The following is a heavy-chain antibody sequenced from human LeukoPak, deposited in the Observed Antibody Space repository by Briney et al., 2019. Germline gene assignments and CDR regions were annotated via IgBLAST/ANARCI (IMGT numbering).Heavy chain of an antibody. Sequence: SGGSLRLSCAASGFTFSSYGMSWVRQAPGKGLEWVAVIWYDGSNKYYADSVKGRFTISRDNSKNTLYLQMNSLRAEDTAVYYGARESMGVDYWGQGTLVTVSS. V-gene: IGHV3-33*01. CDR3: ARESMGVDY. J-gene: IGHJ4*02. CDR2: IWYDGSNK. D-gene: IGHD1-26*01. CDR1: GFTFSSYG.